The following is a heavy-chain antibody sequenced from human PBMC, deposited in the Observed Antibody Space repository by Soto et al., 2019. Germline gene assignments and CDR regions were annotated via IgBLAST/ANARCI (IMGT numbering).Heavy chain of an antibody. CDR1: GFSLSTSGVG. V-gene: IGHV2-5*01. CDR3: AHTVAYSSTWNYFDY. J-gene: IGHJ4*01. CDR2: IYWNDDK. D-gene: IGHD6-13*01. Sequence: VSGPTLVNPTQTLTLTCTFSGFSLSTSGVGVGWIRQPPGKALEWLALIYWNDDKWFRPSLKSRLTVTKDTSKNQVVLTMANMDPVDSGTYYCAHTVAYSSTWNYFDYWGHGTPVTVSS.